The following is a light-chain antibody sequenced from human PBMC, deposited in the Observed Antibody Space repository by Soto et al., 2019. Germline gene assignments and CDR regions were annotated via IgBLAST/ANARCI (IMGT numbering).Light chain of an antibody. CDR3: QQRSNWRIT. J-gene: IGKJ5*01. CDR2: DAS. Sequence: EIVLTQSPATLSLSPGGGATIACRASQSVSSYLAWYQQKPGQAPRIIIYDASNRATGIPARFSGSWSGTDCTLTISSLEPEDVSVYYCQQRSNWRITLGQGTRLEIK. V-gene: IGKV3-11*01. CDR1: QSVSSY.